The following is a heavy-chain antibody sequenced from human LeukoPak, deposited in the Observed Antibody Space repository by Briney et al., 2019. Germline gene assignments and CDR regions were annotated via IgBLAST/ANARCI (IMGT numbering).Heavy chain of an antibody. CDR2: IKQDGSDK. CDR1: GFTFSTYW. V-gene: IGHV3-7*04. Sequence: GGSLRLSCAASGFTFSTYWMSWLRQAPGKGLEWVANIKQDGSDKYYVDSVKGRFTISRDNAKNSLYLQMNTLRAEDTAVYYCAREGAGTFDYWGQGTLVTVSS. D-gene: IGHD1-1*01. J-gene: IGHJ4*02. CDR3: AREGAGTFDY.